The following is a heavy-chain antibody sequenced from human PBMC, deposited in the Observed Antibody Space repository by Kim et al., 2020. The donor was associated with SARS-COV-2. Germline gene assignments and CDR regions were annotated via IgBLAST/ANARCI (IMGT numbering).Heavy chain of an antibody. CDR3: ARRRVYSGSYYGRKGYGMDV. CDR2: IWYDGSNK. D-gene: IGHD1-26*01. V-gene: IGHV3-33*01. J-gene: IGHJ6*02. Sequence: GGSLRLSCAASGFTFSSYGMHWVRQAPGKGLEWVAVIWYDGSNKYYADSVKGRFTISRDNSKNTLYLQMNSLRAEDTAVYYCARRRVYSGSYYGRKGYGMDVWGQGTTVTVSS. CDR1: GFTFSSYG.